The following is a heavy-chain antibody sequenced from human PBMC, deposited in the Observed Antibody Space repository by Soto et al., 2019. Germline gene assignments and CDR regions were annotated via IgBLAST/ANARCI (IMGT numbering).Heavy chain of an antibody. Sequence: QVHLVQSGAEVKKPGSSVKVSCKASGGTFSSYAISWVRQAPGQGLEWMGGIIPIFDTADYAQKFQGRVTITADESTSTAYMELSSLRSEDTAVYYCASHGITGTWVYYYGMDGWGQGTTVTVSS. CDR1: GGTFSSYA. J-gene: IGHJ6*02. CDR2: IIPIFDTA. CDR3: ASHGITGTWVYYYGMDG. D-gene: IGHD1-7*01. V-gene: IGHV1-69*12.